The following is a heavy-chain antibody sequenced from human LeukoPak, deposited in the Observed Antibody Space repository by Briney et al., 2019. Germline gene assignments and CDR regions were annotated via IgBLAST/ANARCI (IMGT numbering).Heavy chain of an antibody. CDR3: AELGITMIGGV. CDR1: GFTFSRYS. D-gene: IGHD3-10*02. V-gene: IGHV3-21*01. Sequence: GGSLRLSCAASGFTFSRYSMSWVRQAPGKGLEWVSSITSGVGYIYYADSLEGRFTISRDNAKNSLYLQMNSLRAEDTAVYYCAELGITMIGGVWGKGTTVTISS. J-gene: IGHJ6*04. CDR2: ITSGVGYI.